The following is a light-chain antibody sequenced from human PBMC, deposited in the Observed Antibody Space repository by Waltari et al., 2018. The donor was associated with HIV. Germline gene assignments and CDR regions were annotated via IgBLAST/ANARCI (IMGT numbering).Light chain of an antibody. CDR1: SSDVGGYNY. CDR3: SSYTSGSSYV. CDR2: EVS. V-gene: IGLV2-14*01. Sequence: QSALTQPASVSGSPGQSITISCTGTSSDVGGYNYVSWYQQHPGKAPKLMIYEVSNRPSGVSHRFSGSKSGNTASLTISGLQAEDEADYYCSSYTSGSSYVFGTGTKVTVL. J-gene: IGLJ1*01.